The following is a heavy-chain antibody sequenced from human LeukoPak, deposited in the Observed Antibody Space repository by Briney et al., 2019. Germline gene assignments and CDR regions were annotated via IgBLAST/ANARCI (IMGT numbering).Heavy chain of an antibody. V-gene: IGHV4-61*01. CDR2: IYYSGST. Sequence: PSETLSLTCTVSGGSVSSTTYFWSWIRQPPGKGLEWIGYIYYSGSTTYNPSLKSRVTISVDTSKNQFSLKLSSVTAADTAVYYCARGWSSGWYRNDYWGQGTLVTVSS. J-gene: IGHJ4*02. CDR1: GGSVSSTTYF. D-gene: IGHD6-19*01. CDR3: ARGWSSGWYRNDY.